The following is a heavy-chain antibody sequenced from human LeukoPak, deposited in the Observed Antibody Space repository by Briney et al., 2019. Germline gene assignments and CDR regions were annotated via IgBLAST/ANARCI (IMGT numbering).Heavy chain of an antibody. CDR3: ARGERTGDRDRSAFDI. J-gene: IGHJ3*02. D-gene: IGHD7-27*01. Sequence: ASVKVSCKASGYTFTGYYMHGVRQAPGQGLERMVRINPNSGGTNYAQKFQGRVTMTRDTSISTAYMELSRLRSDDTAVYYCARGERTGDRDRSAFDIWGQGTMVTVSS. CDR2: INPNSGGT. CDR1: GYTFTGYY. V-gene: IGHV1-2*06.